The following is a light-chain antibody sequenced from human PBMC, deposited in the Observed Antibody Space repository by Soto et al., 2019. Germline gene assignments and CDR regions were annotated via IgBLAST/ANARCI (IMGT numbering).Light chain of an antibody. CDR3: AAWYDSLSGQWV. V-gene: IGLV1-47*02. Sequence: QSVLTQPPSASGTPGQSVTISCTGSMCNIGNNYVYWYQQLPGAAPTLLIFSNHQRPSGVPARFAASKSGTSGSLAISWLRSEDEGDYYCAAWYDSLSGQWVFGGGTKLTVL. J-gene: IGLJ3*02. CDR2: SNH. CDR1: MCNIGNNY.